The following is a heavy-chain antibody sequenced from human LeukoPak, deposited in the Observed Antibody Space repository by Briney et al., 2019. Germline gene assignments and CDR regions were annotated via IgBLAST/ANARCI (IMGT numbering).Heavy chain of an antibody. CDR2: IIPILGIA. CDR3: ARERGVVPAAQFDP. V-gene: IGHV1-69*04. CDR1: GGTFSSYA. J-gene: IGHJ5*02. D-gene: IGHD2-2*01. Sequence: SVKVSCTASGGTFSSYAISWVRQAPGQGLEWMGRIIPILGIANYAQKFQGRVTITADKSTSTAYMELSSLRSEDTAVYYCARERGVVPAAQFDPWGQGTLVTVSS.